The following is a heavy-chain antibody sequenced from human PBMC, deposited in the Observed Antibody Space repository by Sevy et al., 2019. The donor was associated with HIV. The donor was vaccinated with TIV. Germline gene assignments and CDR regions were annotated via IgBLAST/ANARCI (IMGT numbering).Heavy chain of an antibody. J-gene: IGHJ4*02. Sequence: GGSLRLSCAASGFTFSSYWMSWVRQAPGKGLEWVANIKQDGSEKYYVDSVKGRFTISRDNAKNSLYLQMNSLRAEDTAVYYCAREGGDYVWGSHGDYWGQGTLVTVSS. D-gene: IGHD3-16*01. CDR1: GFTFSSYW. V-gene: IGHV3-7*03. CDR3: AREGGDYVWGSHGDY. CDR2: IKQDGSEK.